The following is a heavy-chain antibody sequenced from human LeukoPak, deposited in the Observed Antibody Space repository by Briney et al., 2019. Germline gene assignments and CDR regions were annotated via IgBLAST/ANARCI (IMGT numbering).Heavy chain of an antibody. CDR2: INPDGSGT. CDR3: ALDSGSGSYSGY. V-gene: IGHV3-74*01. J-gene: IGHJ4*02. D-gene: IGHD3-10*01. CDR1: GFTFSTYW. Sequence: GGSLRLSCAASGFTFSTYWMHWVRQGPGKGLVWVSRINPDGSGTSYADSVKGRFTISRDNAKNTLFLQMNSLTAEDTAVYYCALDSGSGSYSGYWGQGALVTVSS.